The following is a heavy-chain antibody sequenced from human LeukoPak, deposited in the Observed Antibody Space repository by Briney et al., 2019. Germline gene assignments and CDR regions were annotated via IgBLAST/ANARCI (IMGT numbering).Heavy chain of an antibody. Sequence: KPGASVKVSCKASGYTFTGYYMHWVRQAPGQGLEWMGGIIPIFGTANYAQKFQGRVTITTDESTSTAYMELSSLRSEDTAVYYCARAPGMHYDFWSGYKNNYYYYYMDVWGKGTTVTVSS. V-gene: IGHV1-69*05. CDR2: IIPIFGTA. CDR3: ARAPGMHYDFWSGYKNNYYYYYMDV. CDR1: GYTFTGYY. J-gene: IGHJ6*03. D-gene: IGHD3-3*01.